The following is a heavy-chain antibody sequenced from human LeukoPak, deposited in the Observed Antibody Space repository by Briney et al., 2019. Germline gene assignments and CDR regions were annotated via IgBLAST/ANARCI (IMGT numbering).Heavy chain of an antibody. V-gene: IGHV3-30*18. CDR2: ISYDGSNQ. J-gene: IGHJ4*02. D-gene: IGHD1-26*01. CDR3: AKGIESSGSYYTGFDY. CDR1: GFTFSNYG. Sequence: GGSLRLSCAASGFTFSNYGIHWVRQAPGKGLEWVAVISYDGSNQYYADSVKGRFTISRDNSKTTLYLQMNSLRAEDTAVYYCAKGIESSGSYYTGFDYWGQGTLVTVSS.